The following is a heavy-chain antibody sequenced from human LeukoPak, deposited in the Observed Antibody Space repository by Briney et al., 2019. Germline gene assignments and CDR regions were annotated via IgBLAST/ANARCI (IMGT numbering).Heavy chain of an antibody. CDR1: GFTFSSYT. CDR2: INGGGSPI. D-gene: IGHD2-21*01. J-gene: IGHJ4*02. Sequence: GGSLRLSCAASGFTFSSYTMNWVRQAPGKGLEWVSYINGGGSPIYYADSVRGRFTISRDNAKNSLYLQMNSLRAEDTAVYYCVRDNPRCCGVIPANIDDYWGQGTLVTVSS. CDR3: VRDNPRCCGVIPANIDDY. V-gene: IGHV3-48*01.